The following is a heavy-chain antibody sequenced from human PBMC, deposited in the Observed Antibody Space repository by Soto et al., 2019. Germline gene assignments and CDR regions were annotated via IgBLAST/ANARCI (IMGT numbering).Heavy chain of an antibody. CDR2: IYYDGSNK. Sequence: ESGGGVVQPGRSLRLSCAASGFTFSNYGMHWVRQAPGKGLEWVAVIYYDGSNKYYADSVKGRFTISKDNSKNTLYLQMNSLRAEDTAVYYCARAQYSSRWYPFDYWGQGTLVTVSS. D-gene: IGHD6-13*01. CDR3: ARAQYSSRWYPFDY. CDR1: GFTFSNYG. J-gene: IGHJ4*02. V-gene: IGHV3-33*01.